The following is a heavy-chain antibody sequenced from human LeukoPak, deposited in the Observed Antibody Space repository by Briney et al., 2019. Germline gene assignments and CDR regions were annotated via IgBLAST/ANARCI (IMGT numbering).Heavy chain of an antibody. CDR2: IYYSGST. J-gene: IGHJ5*02. V-gene: IGHV4-31*03. CDR1: GGSISSGGYY. CDR3: ASKGGIAARHRYNWFDP. D-gene: IGHD6-6*01. Sequence: SETLSLTCTVSGGSISSGGYYWSWIRQHPGKGLEWIGYIYYSGSTYYNPSLKSRVTISVDTSKNQFSLKLSSVTAADTAVYYCASKGGIAARHRYNWFDPWGQGTLVTVSS.